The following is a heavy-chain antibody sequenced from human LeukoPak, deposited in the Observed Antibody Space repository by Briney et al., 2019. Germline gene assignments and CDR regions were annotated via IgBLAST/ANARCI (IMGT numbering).Heavy chain of an antibody. CDR1: GFTFSSYR. V-gene: IGHV3-21*01. Sequence: GGSLRLSCAASGFTFSSYRMNRVRQAPGKGLEWVSSISSSSSYIYYADSVKGRFTISRDNAKNSLYLQMNSLRAEDTAVYYCARPYYGSGINSIDYWGQGTLVTVSS. D-gene: IGHD3-10*01. J-gene: IGHJ4*02. CDR3: ARPYYGSGINSIDY. CDR2: ISSSSSYI.